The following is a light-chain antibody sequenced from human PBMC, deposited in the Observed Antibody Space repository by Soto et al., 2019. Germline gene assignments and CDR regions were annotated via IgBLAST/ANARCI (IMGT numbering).Light chain of an antibody. Sequence: DIVMTQSPATLSVSPGERATLSCRAGQGVTTNFAWYQQKSGQSPRLLIYDVSIRATGVPARFSATGSETDFTLTISGLQSEDSAVYFCQQYNNWPFSFGQGT. J-gene: IGKJ5*01. CDR2: DVS. CDR1: QGVTTN. V-gene: IGKV3-15*01. CDR3: QQYNNWPFS.